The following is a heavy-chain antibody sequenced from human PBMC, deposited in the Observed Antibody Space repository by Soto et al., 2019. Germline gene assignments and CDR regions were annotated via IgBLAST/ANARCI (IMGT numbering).Heavy chain of an antibody. CDR2: IYHSGST. D-gene: IGHD5-12*01. J-gene: IGHJ5*02. CDR1: GGSISSGGYS. CDR3: ARVLRGNWFDP. Sequence: QLQLQESGSGLVKPSQTLSLTCAVSGGSISSGGYSWSWIRQPPGKGLEWIGYIYHSGSTYYNPSLKSRVTISVDRSKHKFSLKLSSVTAADTAVYYCARVLRGNWFDPWGQGTLVTVSS. V-gene: IGHV4-30-2*01.